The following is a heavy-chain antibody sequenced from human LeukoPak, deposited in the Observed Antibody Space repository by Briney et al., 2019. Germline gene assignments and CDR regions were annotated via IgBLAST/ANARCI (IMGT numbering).Heavy chain of an antibody. Sequence: SSETLSLTCAVYGGSFSGYYWSWIRQPPGKGLEWIGEINYSGSTNYNPSLKSRVTISVDTSKNQFSLKLSSVTAADTAVYYCASDTDEGYFDYWGQGTLVTVSS. CDR1: GGSFSGYY. J-gene: IGHJ4*01. CDR3: ASDTDEGYFDY. CDR2: INYSGST. V-gene: IGHV4-34*01.